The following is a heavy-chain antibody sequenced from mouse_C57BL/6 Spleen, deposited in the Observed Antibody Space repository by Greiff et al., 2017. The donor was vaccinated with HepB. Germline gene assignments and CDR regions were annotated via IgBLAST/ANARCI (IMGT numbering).Heavy chain of an antibody. CDR2: ILPGSGST. Sequence: QVQLKQSGAELMKPGASVKLSCKATGYTFTGYWIEWVKQRPGHGLEWIGEILPGSGSTNYNEKFKGKATFTADTSSNTANMQLSSLTTEDSAIYYCAGYGSSWFAYWGQGTLVTVSA. CDR3: AGYGSSWFAY. CDR1: GYTFTGYW. J-gene: IGHJ3*01. D-gene: IGHD1-1*01. V-gene: IGHV1-9*01.